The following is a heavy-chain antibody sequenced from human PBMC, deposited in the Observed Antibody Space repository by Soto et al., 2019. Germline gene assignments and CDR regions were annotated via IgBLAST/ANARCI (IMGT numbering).Heavy chain of an antibody. V-gene: IGHV1-2*04. D-gene: IGHD2-8*01. CDR2: INPKSGGT. J-gene: IGHJ6*02. CDR1: GYSFTDYH. Sequence: QVQLVQCGAEVKKPGASVRVSCKASGYSFTDYHIHWVRQAPGQGFEWLGRINPKSGGTSTAQKFQGWVTMTRDRSISTVYMELTRLRSDDTAVYFCARAHSRDCSNVVCSFFYNHEMDVWGQGTTVTVSS. CDR3: ARAHSRDCSNVVCSFFYNHEMDV.